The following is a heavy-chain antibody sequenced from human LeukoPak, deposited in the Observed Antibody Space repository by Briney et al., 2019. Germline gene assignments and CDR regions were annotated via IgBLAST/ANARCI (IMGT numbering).Heavy chain of an antibody. Sequence: GESLKISCKGSGYSFSNHWIGWVRQMPGKGLEWMGIIYPGDSDTRYSPSFQGQVTISGDKSISTVYLQWSSLKASDTAMYYCARRRDTISGLFDYWGQGTLVTVSS. D-gene: IGHD3-10*01. CDR1: GYSFSNHW. CDR3: ARRRDTISGLFDY. CDR2: IYPGDSDT. J-gene: IGHJ4*02. V-gene: IGHV5-51*01.